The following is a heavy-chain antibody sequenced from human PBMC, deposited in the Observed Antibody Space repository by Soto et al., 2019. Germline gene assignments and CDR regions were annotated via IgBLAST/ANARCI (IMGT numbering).Heavy chain of an antibody. Sequence: GASVKVSCKASGGTFSSYAISWVRQAPGQGLEWMGGIIPIFGTANYAQKFQGRVTITADESTSTAHMELSSLRSEDTAVYYCARGKRWFGEEFSPRYYYGMDVWGQGTTVTVSS. V-gene: IGHV1-69*13. J-gene: IGHJ6*02. D-gene: IGHD3-10*01. CDR2: IIPIFGTA. CDR1: GGTFSSYA. CDR3: ARGKRWFGEEFSPRYYYGMDV.